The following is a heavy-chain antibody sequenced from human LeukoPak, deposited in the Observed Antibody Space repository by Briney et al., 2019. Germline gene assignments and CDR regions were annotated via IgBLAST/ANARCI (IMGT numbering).Heavy chain of an antibody. CDR2: ISYDGSNE. D-gene: IGHD1-26*01. CDR3: ADVGNY. V-gene: IGHV3-30-3*01. Sequence: GRSLRLSCAASGFTFSSYAMHWVRQAPGKGLEWVAVISYDGSNEYYADSVKGRFTISRDNSKNTLYLQMNSLRAEDTAVYYCADVGNYWGQGTLVTVSS. CDR1: GFTFSSYA. J-gene: IGHJ4*02.